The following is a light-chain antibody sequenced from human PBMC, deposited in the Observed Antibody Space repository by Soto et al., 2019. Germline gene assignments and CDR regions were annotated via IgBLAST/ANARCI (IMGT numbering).Light chain of an antibody. CDR2: EPS. V-gene: IGKV3-11*01. Sequence: EIVLTQSPATLSLSPGERATLSCRARQSVSSYLAWYQQKPGQAPRLLIYEPSNRATGIPARFSGSGSGTDFTLTISSLEPEDFAVYYCQQRSNWPPLTFGGGTKVEIK. J-gene: IGKJ4*01. CDR3: QQRSNWPPLT. CDR1: QSVSSY.